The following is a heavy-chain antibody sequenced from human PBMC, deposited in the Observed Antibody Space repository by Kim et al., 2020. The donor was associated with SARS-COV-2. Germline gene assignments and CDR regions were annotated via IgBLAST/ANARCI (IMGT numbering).Heavy chain of an antibody. CDR1: GGSISSSSYY. CDR3: ARRLGGWRNYGMDV. CDR2: IYYSGST. J-gene: IGHJ6*02. V-gene: IGHV4-39*01. Sequence: SETLSLTCTVSGGSISSSSYYWGWIRQPPGKGLEWIGCIYYSGSTYYNPSLKSRVTISVDTSKNQFSLRLSSVTAAATAVYYCARRLGGWRNYGMDVWGQGTTVTVS. D-gene: IGHD6-19*01.